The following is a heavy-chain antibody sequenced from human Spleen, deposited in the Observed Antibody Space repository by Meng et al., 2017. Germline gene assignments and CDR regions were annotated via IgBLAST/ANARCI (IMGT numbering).Heavy chain of an antibody. CDR2: INPKSGDT. Sequence: QVQLGQSGGAVKKPGAPGKVSCKPSGDNYHDHYLHWVRRAPGQGLEWMGRINPKSGDTHYAQKFQARVTMTGDTSISTAYMELSGLRSDDTAMYYCARDEDISAAGKLFGDYWGQGTLVTVSS. CDR3: ARDEDISAAGKLFGDY. J-gene: IGHJ4*02. D-gene: IGHD6-25*01. CDR1: GDNYHDHY. V-gene: IGHV1-2*06.